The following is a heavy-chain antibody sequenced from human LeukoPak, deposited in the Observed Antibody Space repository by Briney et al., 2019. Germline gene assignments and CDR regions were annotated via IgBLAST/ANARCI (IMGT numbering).Heavy chain of an antibody. V-gene: IGHV3-23*01. CDR3: AKRGHYSLNWYHYFDY. D-gene: IGHD6-13*01. J-gene: IGHJ4*02. CDR2: ITDSGGST. Sequence: GGSLRLSCAASGFTFSTYALTWVRQAPGKGLEWVSIITDSGGSTYYADSVKGRFTISRDNSKNTLFLQMNSLRPDDTAVYYCAKRGHYSLNWYHYFDYWGQGTLVTVSS. CDR1: GFTFSTYA.